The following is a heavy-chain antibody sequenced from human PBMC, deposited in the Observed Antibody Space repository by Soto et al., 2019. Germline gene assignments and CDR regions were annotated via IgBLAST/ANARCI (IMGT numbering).Heavy chain of an antibody. CDR3: ARDEVCSGGSCYSFHY. CDR2: IYYSGST. CDR1: GGSISSYY. Sequence: SETLSLTCPVSGGSISSYYWSWIRQPPGKGLEWIGYIYYSGSTNYNPSLKSRVTISVDTSKNQFSLKLSSVTAADTAVYYCARDEVCSGGSCYSFHYWGQGTLVTVSS. V-gene: IGHV4-59*01. D-gene: IGHD2-15*01. J-gene: IGHJ4*02.